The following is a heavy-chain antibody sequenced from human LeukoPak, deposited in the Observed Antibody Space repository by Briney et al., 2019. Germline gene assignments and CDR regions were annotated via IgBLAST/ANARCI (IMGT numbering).Heavy chain of an antibody. CDR2: ISVNSDIT. D-gene: IGHD2-21*02. CDR1: AFTVSSYV. Sequence: PGGSLRLSCAASAFTVSSYVMTWVRQAPGKGLEWVLGISVNSDITYYADSVNGRFTISRDYSMTTLFLKMTSLRTVDTVVYYCANKTSYCADDCFPFNFDYWGQGTLVTVSS. CDR3: ANKTSYCADDCFPFNFDY. J-gene: IGHJ4*02. V-gene: IGHV3-23*01.